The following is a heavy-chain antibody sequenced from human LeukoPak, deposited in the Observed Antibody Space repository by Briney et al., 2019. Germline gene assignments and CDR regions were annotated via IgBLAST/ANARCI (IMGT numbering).Heavy chain of an antibody. V-gene: IGHV4-39*01. CDR2: IYYSGST. CDR1: GGSIRSSSYY. D-gene: IGHD4-17*01. CDR3: AGMTTVTKGDY. Sequence: PSETLSLTCTVSGGSIRSSSYYWGWIRQPPRKGLEWIGSIYYSGSTYYNPSLKSRVTISVDTSKNQFSLKLSSVTAADTAVYYCAGMTTVTKGDYWGQGTLVTVSS. J-gene: IGHJ4*02.